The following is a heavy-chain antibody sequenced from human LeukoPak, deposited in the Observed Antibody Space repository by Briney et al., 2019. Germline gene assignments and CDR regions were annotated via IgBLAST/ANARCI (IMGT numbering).Heavy chain of an antibody. CDR1: GFTFSSYS. J-gene: IGHJ4*02. Sequence: GGSLRLSCAASGFTFSSYSMNWVRQAPGKELEWVSSISSSSSYIYYADSVKGRFTISRDNAKNSLYLQMNSLRAEDTAVYYCARDRCSSTSCYLDHWGQGTLVTVSS. V-gene: IGHV3-21*01. D-gene: IGHD2-2*01. CDR3: ARDRCSSTSCYLDH. CDR2: ISSSSSYI.